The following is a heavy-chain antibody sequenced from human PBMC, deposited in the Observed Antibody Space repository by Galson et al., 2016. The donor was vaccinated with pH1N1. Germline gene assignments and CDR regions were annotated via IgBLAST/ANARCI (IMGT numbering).Heavy chain of an antibody. CDR2: TSYDGSNK. CDR3: ARKTPYSSGWGYYYGMDV. CDR1: GSTFSTYA. J-gene: IGHJ6*02. Sequence: SLRLSCAASGSTFSTYAMHWVRQAPGKGLEWVALTSYDGSNKYYADSVKGRFTISRDNSTSTLYLEMNSLRAEGTAVYYCARKTPYSSGWGYYYGMDVWGQGTTVTVSS. V-gene: IGHV3-30-3*01. D-gene: IGHD6-19*01.